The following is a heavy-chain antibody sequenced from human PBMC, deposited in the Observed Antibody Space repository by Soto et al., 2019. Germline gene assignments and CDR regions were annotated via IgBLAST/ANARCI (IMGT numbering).Heavy chain of an antibody. V-gene: IGHV3-30-3*01. Sequence: QVQLVESGGGVVQPGRSLRLSCAASGFTFSSYAMHWVRQAPGKGLEWVAIISFDGVNKYYADSVKGRFTISRDNSKNTLYLHMNGLRAEDTAVYYCARDEAFLGSWLSYFQNWGQGTLVTVS. CDR3: ARDEAFLGSWLSYFQN. CDR1: GFTFSSYA. D-gene: IGHD6-13*01. J-gene: IGHJ1*01. CDR2: ISFDGVNK.